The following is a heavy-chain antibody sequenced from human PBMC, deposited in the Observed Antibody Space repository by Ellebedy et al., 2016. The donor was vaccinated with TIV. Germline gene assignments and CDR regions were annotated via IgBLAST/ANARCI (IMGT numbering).Heavy chain of an antibody. Sequence: MPGGSLRLPCGVPGGTISRYYWSWVRQPPGKGLECIGSMHYRERTTYNNSLKSRVTLSLDTSKNQFSLGLSSVTAADTATYYCARDLGRYGMDVWGQGTTVTVSS. J-gene: IGHJ6*02. CDR3: ARDLGRYGMDV. CDR2: MHYRERT. CDR1: GGTISRYY. V-gene: IGHV4-59*01.